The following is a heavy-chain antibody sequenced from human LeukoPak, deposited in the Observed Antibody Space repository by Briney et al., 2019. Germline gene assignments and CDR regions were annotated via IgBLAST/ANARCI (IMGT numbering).Heavy chain of an antibody. Sequence: TSETLSLTCNVSGGSISSSTYYWSWIRQPAGKGLEWIGRIYSSGRTNYNPSLKSRVTISVDTSKNQFSLNLSSVTAAGTAVYYCARDIHTSDWTKFDYWGQGTSVTVSS. CDR2: IYSSGRT. V-gene: IGHV4-61*02. CDR3: ARDIHTSDWTKFDY. D-gene: IGHD6-19*01. J-gene: IGHJ4*02. CDR1: GGSISSSTYY.